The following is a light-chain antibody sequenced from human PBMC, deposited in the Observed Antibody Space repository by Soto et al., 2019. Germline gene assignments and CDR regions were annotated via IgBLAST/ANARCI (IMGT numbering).Light chain of an antibody. J-gene: IGLJ3*02. CDR2: DND. Sequence: QSVLTQPPSVSAAPGQRVTISCSGANSNIGNNHVSWYQQLPGAAPKLLIYDNDYRPSGISDRFSGSKSDTSATLAITGLQAGDEAVYYCGTWDSSLSSGGVFGGGTQLTVL. CDR3: GTWDSSLSSGGV. V-gene: IGLV1-51*01. CDR1: NSNIGNNH.